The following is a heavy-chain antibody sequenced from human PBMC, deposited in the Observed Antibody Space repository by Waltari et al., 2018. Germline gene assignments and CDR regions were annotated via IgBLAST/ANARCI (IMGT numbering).Heavy chain of an antibody. CDR3: ARFGSGWYYFDH. CDR1: GGSFSGYY. J-gene: IGHJ4*02. V-gene: IGHV4-34*01. D-gene: IGHD6-19*01. CDR2: INHSGST. Sequence: QVQLQQWGAGLLKPSETLSLTCAVYGGSFSGYYWNWIRQPPGKGLAWIGEINHSGSTNYNPALKSRVTISVDTSKNQCSLKLSSVTAADTAVYYCARFGSGWYYFDHWGQGTLVTVSS.